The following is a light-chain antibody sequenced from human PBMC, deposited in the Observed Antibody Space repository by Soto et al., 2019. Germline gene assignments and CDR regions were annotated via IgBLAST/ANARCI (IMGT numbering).Light chain of an antibody. J-gene: IGKJ4*01. CDR3: QQYNRYSVT. Sequence: DIQMTQSPSTLSASVGDRVIITCRASQSISSWLAWYQQKPGKAPKLLIYKASSLESGVPSRFSGSGSGTEFTLTISSLQPDDFATYYCQQYNRYSVTFGGGTKVEIK. CDR1: QSISSW. CDR2: KAS. V-gene: IGKV1-5*03.